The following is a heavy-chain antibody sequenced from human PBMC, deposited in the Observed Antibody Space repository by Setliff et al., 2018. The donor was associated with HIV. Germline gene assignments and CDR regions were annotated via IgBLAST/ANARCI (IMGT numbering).Heavy chain of an antibody. CDR3: ARDNLYYNLYDGSPVYGMDV. Sequence: PGESLKISCAGSGFNFGGYSMSWVRQAPGKGLEWVSSISIGSGGAIDYADSVQGRFTISRDNSKNSLYLQMNGLRVEDTGVYYCARDNLYYNLYDGSPVYGMDVWGQGTTVTVSS. D-gene: IGHD3-3*01. J-gene: IGHJ6*02. CDR2: ISIGSGGAI. V-gene: IGHV3-21*01. CDR1: GFNFGGYS.